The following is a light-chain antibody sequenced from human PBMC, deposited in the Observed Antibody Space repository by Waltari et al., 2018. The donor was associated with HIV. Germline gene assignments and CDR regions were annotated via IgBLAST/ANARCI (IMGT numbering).Light chain of an antibody. CDR3: QQYYDTPYT. CDR1: QSILSTAGNRHY. Sequence: DIVVTQSPDSLAVSMGERATINCKSSQSILSTAGNRHYLAWYQQRPGQAPNLLIYWAYTRESGVPDRFSGSGSGTDFTLTINSLQAEDVAVYYCQQYYDTPYTFGQGTKLDI. V-gene: IGKV4-1*01. J-gene: IGKJ2*01. CDR2: WAY.